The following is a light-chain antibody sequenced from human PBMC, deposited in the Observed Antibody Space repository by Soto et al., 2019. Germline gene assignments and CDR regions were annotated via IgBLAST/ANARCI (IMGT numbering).Light chain of an antibody. Sequence: EIVMTQSPATLSVSPGERATLSCRASQSVSSSYLAWYQQKPGQAPRLLIYGASSRATGIPDRFSGSGSGTDFTLTISRLEPEDFAVYYCQQYGSSPPALTFGGGTKVDIK. CDR2: GAS. CDR1: QSVSSSY. CDR3: QQYGSSPPALT. J-gene: IGKJ4*01. V-gene: IGKV3-20*01.